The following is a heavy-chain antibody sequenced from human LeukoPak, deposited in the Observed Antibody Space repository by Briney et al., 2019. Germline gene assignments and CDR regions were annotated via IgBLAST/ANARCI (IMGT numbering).Heavy chain of an antibody. J-gene: IGHJ4*02. D-gene: IGHD4-17*01. Sequence: AASVKVSCKASGYTFTSYYMHWVRQAPGQGLEWMGIINPSGGSTNYAQKLQGRVTMTTDTSTSTAYMELRSLRSDDTAVYYCARDPLGGDYVFDYWGQGTLVTVSS. V-gene: IGHV1-46*01. CDR1: GYTFTSYY. CDR2: INPSGGST. CDR3: ARDPLGGDYVFDY.